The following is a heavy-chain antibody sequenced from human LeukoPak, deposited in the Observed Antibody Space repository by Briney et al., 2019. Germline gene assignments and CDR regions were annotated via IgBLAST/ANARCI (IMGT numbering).Heavy chain of an antibody. Sequence: GRSLRLSCTASGFTFSNYGMHWVRQAPGKGLEWVAVISYDGSNEYYADSVKGRFTISRDNSKNTLFLQMNSLRPEDTAVYHCAKVALFSGYYPPFDYWGQGTLVTVSS. CDR2: ISYDGSNE. CDR1: GFTFSNYG. V-gene: IGHV3-30*18. D-gene: IGHD3-22*01. CDR3: AKVALFSGYYPPFDY. J-gene: IGHJ4*02.